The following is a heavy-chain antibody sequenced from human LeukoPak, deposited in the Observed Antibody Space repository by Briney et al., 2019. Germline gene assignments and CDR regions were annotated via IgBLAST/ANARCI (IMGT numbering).Heavy chain of an antibody. V-gene: IGHV3-7*01. Sequence: GGSLRLSCAASGFTFSSYWMSWVRRAPGKGLEWVANIKQDGSEKYYVDSVKGRFTISRDNAKNSLYLQMNSLRAEDTAVYYCARDSGPYLIDYWGQGTLVTVSS. J-gene: IGHJ4*02. CDR1: GFTFSSYW. CDR2: IKQDGSEK. CDR3: ARDSGPYLIDY. D-gene: IGHD2-2*01.